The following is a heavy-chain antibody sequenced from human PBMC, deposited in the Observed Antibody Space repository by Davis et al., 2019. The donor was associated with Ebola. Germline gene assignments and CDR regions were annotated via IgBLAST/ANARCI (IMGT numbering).Heavy chain of an antibody. J-gene: IGHJ4*02. D-gene: IGHD2-21*01. Sequence: PGGSLRLSCAASGFTSSFYLMHWVRQAPGKGLVWVSRINGDGSITNYADSVKGRFTISRDNAKNTLYLQMNSLRADDTAVYYCARDASDTLWPHWGQGTLVTVSS. CDR1: GFTSSFYL. CDR2: INGDGSIT. CDR3: ARDASDTLWPH. V-gene: IGHV3-74*01.